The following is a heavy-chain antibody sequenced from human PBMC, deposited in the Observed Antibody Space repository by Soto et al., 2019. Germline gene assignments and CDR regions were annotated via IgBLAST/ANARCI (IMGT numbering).Heavy chain of an antibody. CDR3: ARGYYYGSGSYYDWFDP. CDR2: IWYDGSNQ. J-gene: IGHJ5*02. CDR1: GFTFSSYG. Sequence: QVQLVESGGGVVQPGRSLRLSCAASGFTFSSYGMHWVRQAPGKGLEWVAVIWYDGSNQYYADSMKGRFTISRDNSKNTLYLQMNRLRAEDTAVYYCARGYYYGSGSYYDWFDPWGQGTLVTVSS. D-gene: IGHD3-10*01. V-gene: IGHV3-30*19.